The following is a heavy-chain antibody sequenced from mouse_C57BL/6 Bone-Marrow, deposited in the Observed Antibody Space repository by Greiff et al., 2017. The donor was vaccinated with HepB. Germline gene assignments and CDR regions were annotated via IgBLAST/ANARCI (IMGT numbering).Heavy chain of an antibody. D-gene: IGHD1-1*01. CDR2: ISYDGSN. CDR3: ARGYYGSRYYFDY. Sequence: VQLKESGPGLVKPSQSLSLTCSVTGYSITSGYYWNWIRQFPGNKLEWMGYISYDGSNNYNPSLKNRISITRDTSKNQFFLKLNSVTTEDTATYYCARGYYGSRYYFDYWGQGTTLTVSS. V-gene: IGHV3-6*01. J-gene: IGHJ2*01. CDR1: GYSITSGYY.